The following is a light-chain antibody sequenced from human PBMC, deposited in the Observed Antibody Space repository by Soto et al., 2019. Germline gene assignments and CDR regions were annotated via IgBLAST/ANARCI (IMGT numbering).Light chain of an antibody. CDR2: GVT. V-gene: IGLV2-14*01. CDR1: SSDIGAFNY. Sequence: QSALPQPASVSGSPGQSITISCTGSSSDIGAFNYVAWYQQHPGKAPKLIIHGVTNRPSGVSSRFSGSKSDYTASLTISGHQAEDEADYYCSSYATAFFYVFGTGTKVTVL. CDR3: SSYATAFFYV. J-gene: IGLJ1*01.